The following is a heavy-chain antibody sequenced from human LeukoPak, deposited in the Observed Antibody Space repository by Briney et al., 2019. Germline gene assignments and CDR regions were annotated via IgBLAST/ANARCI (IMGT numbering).Heavy chain of an antibody. CDR2: IKPSNGDT. J-gene: IGHJ4*02. D-gene: IGHD1-26*01. CDR3: ASPPLSSAMYYAH. CDR1: GYNFSSHY. Sequence: ASVKVSCKASGYNFSSHYMHWVRQAPRQGLEWMGWIKPSNGDTKYAQNFQGRVTMTRDTSISTAYMELSSLRSDDTAVYYCASPPLSSAMYYAHWGQGTLVTVSS. V-gene: IGHV1-2*02.